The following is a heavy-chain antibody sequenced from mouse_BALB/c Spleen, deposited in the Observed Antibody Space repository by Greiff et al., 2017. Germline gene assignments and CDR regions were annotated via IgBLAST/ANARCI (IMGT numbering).Heavy chain of an antibody. V-gene: IGHV3-2*02. D-gene: IGHD2-10*02. CDR3: ARKYGKESGAMDY. Sequence: VQLKESGPGLVKPSQSLSLTCTVTGYSITSDYAWNWIRQFPGNKLEWMGYISYSGSTSYNPSLKSRISITRDTSKNQFFLQLNSVTTEDTATYYCARKYGKESGAMDYWGQGTSVTVSS. J-gene: IGHJ4*01. CDR1: GYSITSDYA. CDR2: ISYSGST.